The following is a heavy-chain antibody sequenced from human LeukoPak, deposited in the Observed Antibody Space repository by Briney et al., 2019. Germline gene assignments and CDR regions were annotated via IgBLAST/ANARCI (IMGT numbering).Heavy chain of an antibody. D-gene: IGHD2/OR15-2a*01. Sequence: GGSLRLSCTASGFTFSPYEMNWIRQAPGKGLEWLSSISGNGNDIYYAESVKGRFTISRDNAKNSLYLQMSSLRAGDTAIYYCVGEKIDRGGAFYGGTPFDHWGQETLVTVSS. CDR3: VGEKIDRGGAFYGGTPFDH. V-gene: IGHV3-48*03. J-gene: IGHJ4*02. CDR2: ISGNGNDI. CDR1: GFTFSPYE.